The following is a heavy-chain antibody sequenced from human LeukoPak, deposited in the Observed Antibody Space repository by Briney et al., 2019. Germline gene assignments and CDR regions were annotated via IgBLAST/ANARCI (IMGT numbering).Heavy chain of an antibody. V-gene: IGHV3-21*01. D-gene: IGHD3-10*01. CDR2: ISSSSYI. CDR3: AREGYGSGGLNAGWFDP. Sequence: GGSLRLSCAASGFTFSSYSMNWVRQAPGKGLEWVSSISSSSYIYYADSVKGRFTISRDNAKNSLYLQMNSLRAEDTAVYYCAREGYGSGGLNAGWFDPWGQGTLVTVSS. J-gene: IGHJ5*02. CDR1: GFTFSSYS.